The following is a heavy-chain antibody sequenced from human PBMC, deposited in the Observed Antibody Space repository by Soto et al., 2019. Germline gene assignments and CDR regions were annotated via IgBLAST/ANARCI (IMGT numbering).Heavy chain of an antibody. D-gene: IGHD6-19*01. J-gene: IGHJ4*02. CDR3: ARGRQWLVRGGVDY. CDR2: INHSGST. CDR1: GGSFSGYY. Sequence: LSLTCAVYGGSFSGYYWSWIRQPPGKGLEWIGEINHSGSTNYNPSLKSRVTISVDTSKNQFSLKLSSVTAADTAVYYCARGRQWLVRGGVDYWGQGTLVTVYS. V-gene: IGHV4-34*01.